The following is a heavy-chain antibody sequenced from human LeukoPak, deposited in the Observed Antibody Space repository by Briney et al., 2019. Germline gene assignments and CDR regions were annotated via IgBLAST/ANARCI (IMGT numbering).Heavy chain of an antibody. CDR1: GGTFSSYA. J-gene: IGHJ5*02. CDR3: ARFASQLLRWFDP. D-gene: IGHD2-2*01. Sequence: SVKVSCKASGGTFSSYAISWVRQAPGQGLEWMGRIIPILGIANYAQKFQGRVTITADKSTSTAYMELSSLRSEDTAVYYCARFASQLLRWFDPWGQGTLVTVSS. CDR2: IIPILGIA. V-gene: IGHV1-69*04.